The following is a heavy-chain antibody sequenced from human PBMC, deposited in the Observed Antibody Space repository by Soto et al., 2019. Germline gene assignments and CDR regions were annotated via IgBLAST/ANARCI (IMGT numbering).Heavy chain of an antibody. D-gene: IGHD2-8*01. Sequence: SETLSLTCAVYDGSFGGCYWTWLRQPPGKGLEWIGEITQSGSTRYNPSHKSRVTISVDMSKNQFSLRLSSVTAADTAVYYCARGCRLRLRYLVYTYRFDPWGQGTLVTGSS. V-gene: IGHV4-34*01. CDR1: DGSFGGCY. J-gene: IGHJ5*02. CDR2: ITQSGST. CDR3: ARGCRLRLRYLVYTYRFDP.